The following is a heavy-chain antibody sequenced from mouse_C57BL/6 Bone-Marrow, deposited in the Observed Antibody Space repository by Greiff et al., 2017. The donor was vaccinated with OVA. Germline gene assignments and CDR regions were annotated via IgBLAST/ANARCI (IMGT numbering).Heavy chain of an antibody. CDR1: GYTFTSYW. J-gene: IGHJ3*01. V-gene: IGHV1-52*01. CDR3: ARTGSRGGFAY. Sequence: QVHVKQSGAELVRPGSSVKLSCKASGYTFTSYWMHWVKQRPIQGLEWIGNIDPSDSETHYNQKFKDKATLTVDKSSSTAYMQLSSLTSEDSAVYYCARTGSRGGFAYWGQGTLVTVSA. D-gene: IGHD1-1*01. CDR2: IDPSDSET.